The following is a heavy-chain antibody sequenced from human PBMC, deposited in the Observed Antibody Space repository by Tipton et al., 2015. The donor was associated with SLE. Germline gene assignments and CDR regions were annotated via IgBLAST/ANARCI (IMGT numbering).Heavy chain of an antibody. D-gene: IGHD5-18*01. CDR1: GGSFSGYY. CDR2: INHSGST. J-gene: IGHJ6*03. V-gene: IGHV4-34*01. CDR3: ARGGLGYSYYYYMDV. Sequence: LRLSCAVYGGSFSGYYWTWIRQTPGKGLEWIGEINHSGSTKYNPSLKSRVTISVDTSKNQFSLKLSSVTAADTAVYYCARGGLGYSYYYYMDVWGKGTTVTVSS.